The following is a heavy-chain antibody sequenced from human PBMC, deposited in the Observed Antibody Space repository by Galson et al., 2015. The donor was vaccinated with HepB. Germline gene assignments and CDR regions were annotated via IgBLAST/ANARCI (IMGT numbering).Heavy chain of an antibody. Sequence: SVKVSCKVSGGSFSNNSISWVRQAPGQGLEWIGGIIPMFQIVNYAQKLQGRVTITADKATSTAYMELKSLTSEDTAFYYCARVNDGTNYYFHYWGQGTLVTVSS. J-gene: IGHJ4*01. V-gene: IGHV1-69*10. CDR3: ARVNDGTNYYFHY. CDR2: IIPMFQIV. D-gene: IGHD1-1*01. CDR1: GGSFSNNS.